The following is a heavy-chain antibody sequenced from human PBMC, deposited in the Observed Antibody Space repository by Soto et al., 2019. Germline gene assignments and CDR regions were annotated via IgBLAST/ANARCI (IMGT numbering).Heavy chain of an antibody. J-gene: IGHJ4*02. Sequence: EVQLLESGGGLVQPGGSLRLSCAASGFTFSSYAMSWVRQAPGKGLEWVSAITASGAATYYADSVKGRFTLSRDNSKSTLYLQMNSLRAEDTAVYYCAKDQYSSGWERDYGGQGTLVTVSS. D-gene: IGHD6-19*01. CDR3: AKDQYSSGWERDY. CDR1: GFTFSSYA. CDR2: ITASGAAT. V-gene: IGHV3-23*01.